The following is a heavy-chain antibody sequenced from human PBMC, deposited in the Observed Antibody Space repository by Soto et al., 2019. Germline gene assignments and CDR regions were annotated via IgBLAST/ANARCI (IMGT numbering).Heavy chain of an antibody. D-gene: IGHD6-6*01. J-gene: IGHJ5*02. V-gene: IGHV1-2*02. CDR2: INPNSGGT. CDR1: GYTLTGYY. Sequence: ASVKVSCKACGYTLTGYYMRWVRQAPGQGLEWMGWINPNSGGTNYAQKFQGRVTMTRNTSISTAYMELSRLRSDDTAVYYCARDNSPHSSSLALDWFDPWGQGTLVTVSS. CDR3: ARDNSPHSSSLALDWFDP.